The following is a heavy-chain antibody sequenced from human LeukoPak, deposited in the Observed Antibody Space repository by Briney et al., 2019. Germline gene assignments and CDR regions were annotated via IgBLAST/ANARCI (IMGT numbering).Heavy chain of an antibody. J-gene: IGHJ4*02. CDR1: GFTFSSYA. Sequence: PGGSLRLSCAASGFTFSSYAMHWVRQAPGKGLEWVSVIYSGGSTYYADSVKGRFTISRDNSKNTLYLQMNSLRAEDTAVYYCASYKLWSESYYFDYWGQGTLVTVSS. V-gene: IGHV3-66*01. D-gene: IGHD5-18*01. CDR3: ASYKLWSESYYFDY. CDR2: IYSGGST.